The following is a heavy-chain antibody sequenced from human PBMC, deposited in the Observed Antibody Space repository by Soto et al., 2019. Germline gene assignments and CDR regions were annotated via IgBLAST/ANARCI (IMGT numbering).Heavy chain of an antibody. V-gene: IGHV4-34*01. CDR3: ARSGYSGYDYSYYFDY. CDR1: GGSFSGYY. D-gene: IGHD5-12*01. Sequence: QVQLQQWGAGLLKPSETLSLTCAVYGGSFSGYYWSWIRQPPGKGLEWIGEINHSGSTNYNPSLKSRVTISVDTSNNQFSLKLSSVTAADTAVYYCARSGYSGYDYSYYFDYWGQGTLVTVSS. CDR2: INHSGST. J-gene: IGHJ4*02.